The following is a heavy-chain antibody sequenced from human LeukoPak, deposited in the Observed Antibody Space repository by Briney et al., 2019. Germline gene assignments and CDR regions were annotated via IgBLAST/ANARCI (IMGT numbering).Heavy chain of an antibody. CDR1: GFTFSSYA. CDR3: AREITIFGVVIQRYDAFDI. Sequence: GGSLRLSCAASGFTFSSYAMHWVRQAPGKGLEWVAVTSYDGSIKKYADSVKGRFTISRDNSKNTLFLQMNSLRPEDTALYYCAREITIFGVVIQRYDAFDIWGQGTMVTVSS. V-gene: IGHV3-30-3*01. J-gene: IGHJ3*02. CDR2: TSYDGSIK. D-gene: IGHD3-3*01.